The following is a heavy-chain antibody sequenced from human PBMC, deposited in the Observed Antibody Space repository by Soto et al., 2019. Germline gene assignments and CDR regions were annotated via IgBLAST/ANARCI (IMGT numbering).Heavy chain of an antibody. V-gene: IGHV1-18*01. D-gene: IGHD6-13*01. CDR2: ISAYNGNT. CDR3: ASVAAAGTGDWFDP. CDR1: GYTFTSYG. Sequence: QVQLVQSGAEVKKPGASVKVSCKASGYTFTSYGISWVRQAPGQGLEVMGWISAYNGNTNYAQKLQVIITMTTDTSTSTAYMELRSLRSDDTAVYYCASVAAAGTGDWFDPWGQGTLVTVSS. J-gene: IGHJ5*02.